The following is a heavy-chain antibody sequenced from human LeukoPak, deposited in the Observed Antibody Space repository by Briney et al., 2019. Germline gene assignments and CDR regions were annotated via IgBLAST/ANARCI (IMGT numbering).Heavy chain of an antibody. CDR2: INHSGSTS. CDR1: GESFSGYF. J-gene: IGHJ4*02. Sequence: SETLSLTCAVYGESFSGYFWNWIRQPPGKGLEWIGEINHSGSTSNHNPSLKSRVTMSVDTSKNQFSLKLSSVTAADTAVYYCARKSGYARDYWGQDTLVTVSS. CDR3: ARKSGYARDY. V-gene: IGHV4-34*01. D-gene: IGHD5-12*01.